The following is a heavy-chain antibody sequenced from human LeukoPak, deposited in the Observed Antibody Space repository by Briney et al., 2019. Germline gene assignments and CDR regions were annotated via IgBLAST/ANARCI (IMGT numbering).Heavy chain of an antibody. D-gene: IGHD3-22*01. CDR3: ARDLHYYDSSGYYGAHAFDI. CDR1: GFTFSSYS. CDR2: ISSSSSYI. J-gene: IGHJ3*02. Sequence: GGSLRLSCAASGFTFSSYSMSWVRQAPGKGLEWVSSISSSSSYIYYADSVKGRFTISRDNAKNSLYLQMNSLRAEDTAVYYCARDLHYYDSSGYYGAHAFDIWGQGTMVTVSS. V-gene: IGHV3-21*01.